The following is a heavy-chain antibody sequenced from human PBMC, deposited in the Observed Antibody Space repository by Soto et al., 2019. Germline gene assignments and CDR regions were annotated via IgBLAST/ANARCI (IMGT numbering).Heavy chain of an antibody. CDR1: GGSISSGGYY. CDR2: IYYSGST. D-gene: IGHD6-13*01. J-gene: IGHJ5*02. V-gene: IGHV4-31*03. CDR3: ARTPRTRKQQLVPISHWFDP. Sequence: NPSETLSLTCTVSGGSISSGGYYWSWIRQHPGKGLEWIGYIYYSGSTYYNPSLKSRVTISVDTSKNQFSLKLSSVTAADTAVYYCARTPRTRKQQLVPISHWFDPWGQGTLVTVSS.